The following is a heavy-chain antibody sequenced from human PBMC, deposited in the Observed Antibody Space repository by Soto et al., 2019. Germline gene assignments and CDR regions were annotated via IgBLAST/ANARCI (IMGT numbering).Heavy chain of an antibody. J-gene: IGHJ3*02. V-gene: IGHV1-69*01. CDR3: ARAPQVDTAMVNNAFDI. CDR2: IIPIFGTA. Sequence: QVQLVQSGAEVKKPGSSVKVSCKASGGTFSSYAISWVRQAPGQGLEWMGGIIPIFGTANYAQKFQGRVTITADESTSTAYMELSSLRSEDTAVYYCARAPQVDTAMVNNAFDIWGLGTMVTVSS. D-gene: IGHD5-18*01. CDR1: GGTFSSYA.